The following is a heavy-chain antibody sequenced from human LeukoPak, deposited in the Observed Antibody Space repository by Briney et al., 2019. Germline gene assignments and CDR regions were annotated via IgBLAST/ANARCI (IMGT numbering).Heavy chain of an antibody. CDR3: VEGGIAPLNWFDP. CDR2: INPSSGGT. J-gene: IGHJ5*02. Sequence: ASVKVSCKASGYTFTDYYMHWVRQAPGQGLEWMGWINPSSGGTNYAQKFQGRVTVTRDTSISTAYMDLSRLRSEDTAVYYCVEGGIAPLNWFDPWGQGTLVTVSS. D-gene: IGHD6-13*01. CDR1: GYTFTDYY. V-gene: IGHV1-2*02.